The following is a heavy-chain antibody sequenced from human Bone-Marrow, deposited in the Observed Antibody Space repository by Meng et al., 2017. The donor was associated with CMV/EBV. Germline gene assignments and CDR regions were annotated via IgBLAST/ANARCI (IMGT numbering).Heavy chain of an antibody. CDR1: GGSISSYY. CDR2: IYYSGST. CDR3: ARVVETHCSSTSRQDYYGMDV. J-gene: IGHJ6*02. Sequence: SETLSLTCTVSGGSISSYYWSWIRQPPGKGLEWIGYIYYSGSTNYNPSLKSRVTISVDTSKNQFSLKLSSVTAADTAVYYCARVVETHCSSTSRQDYYGMDVWGQGTTVTVSS. D-gene: IGHD2-2*01. V-gene: IGHV4-59*01.